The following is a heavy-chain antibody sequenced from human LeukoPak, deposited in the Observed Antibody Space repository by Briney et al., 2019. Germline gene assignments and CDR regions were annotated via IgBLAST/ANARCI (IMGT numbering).Heavy chain of an antibody. CDR3: ARELYETVTTGSCAY. V-gene: IGHV1-8*01. D-gene: IGHD4-17*01. CDR1: GYTFTSYD. CDR2: MNPNSGNT. Sequence: ASVKVSCKASGYTFTSYDINWVRQATGQGLEWMGWMNPNSGNTGYAQKFQGRVTMTRNTSISTAYMELSSLRAEDTAVYYCARELYETVTTGSCAYWGQGTLVTVSS. J-gene: IGHJ4*02.